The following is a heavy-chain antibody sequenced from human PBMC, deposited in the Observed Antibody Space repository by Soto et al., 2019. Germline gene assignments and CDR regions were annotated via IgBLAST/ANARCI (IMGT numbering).Heavy chain of an antibody. CDR2: ISDSGAGT. CDR1: GFTFSNYA. V-gene: IGHV3-23*01. Sequence: GGSLRLSCAVSGFTFSNYAMSWVRQAPGKGLEWISSISDSGAGTYYADSVRGRFTMTRDNSKNTLYVEMNSLRAEDTAVYYCANRGSSSIAARLLGNYYFDYWGQGTLVTVSS. CDR3: ANRGSSSIAARLLGNYYFDY. J-gene: IGHJ4*02. D-gene: IGHD6-6*01.